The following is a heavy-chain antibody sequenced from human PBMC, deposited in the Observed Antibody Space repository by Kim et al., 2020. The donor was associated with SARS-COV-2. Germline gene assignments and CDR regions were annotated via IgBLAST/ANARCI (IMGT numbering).Heavy chain of an antibody. D-gene: IGHD6-13*01. CDR3: ARHLGIAAASDY. Sequence: SETLSLTCTVSGGSISSSSYYWGWIRQPPGKGLEWIVSIYYSGSTYYNPSLKSRVTISVDTSKNQFSLKLSSVTAADTAVYYCARHLGIAAASDYWGQGTLVTVSS. CDR2: IYYSGST. V-gene: IGHV4-39*01. CDR1: GGSISSSSYY. J-gene: IGHJ4*02.